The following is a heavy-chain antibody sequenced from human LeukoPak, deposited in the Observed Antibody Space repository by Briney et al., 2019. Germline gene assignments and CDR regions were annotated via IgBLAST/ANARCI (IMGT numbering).Heavy chain of an antibody. CDR2: ISSKANSSAT. CDR1: GFTFSGYA. Sequence: GGSLRLSCAASGFTFSGYAMHWVRQAPGKGLEWVSRISSKANSSATAYAATVQGTFSISRDDTKNTAQMQILSLKTEDTAVYYCTICLAIVGAPYYLDYWGQGALVSVSS. J-gene: IGHJ4*02. V-gene: IGHV3-73*01. CDR3: TICLAIVGAPYYLDY. D-gene: IGHD1-26*01.